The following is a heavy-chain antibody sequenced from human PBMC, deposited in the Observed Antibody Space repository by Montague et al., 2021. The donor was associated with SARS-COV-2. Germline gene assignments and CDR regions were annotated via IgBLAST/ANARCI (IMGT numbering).Heavy chain of an antibody. CDR2: MYYTGHT. J-gene: IGHJ4*02. CDR3: AGSRANVPSRPGFDY. CDR1: GASVASGNFY. V-gene: IGHV4-61*01. Sequence: SETLSLTCTVSGASVASGNFYWSWIRQPPGKGLEWIGYMYYTGHTNYNPSLESRVTMQVDPSKNQLSLTRTSVTAADTAVYYCAGSRANVPSRPGFDYWGQGALVTVSS. D-gene: IGHD6-6*01.